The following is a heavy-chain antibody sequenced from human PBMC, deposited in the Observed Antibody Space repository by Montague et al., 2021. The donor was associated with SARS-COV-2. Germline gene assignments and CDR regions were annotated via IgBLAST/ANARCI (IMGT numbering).Heavy chain of an antibody. CDR1: GDSVANTAAD. CDR3: ASGWTLFD. Sequence: CAISGDSVANTAADWKSTRQYPCHHLKSHAVTYYKTKRHTDYAFSVDVRFSIDADTSKNQFSLQLHSVTPEDSAVYYCASGWTLFDWGQGTLVNVSS. CDR2: TYYKTKRHT. J-gene: IGHJ4*02. D-gene: IGHD6-19*01. V-gene: IGHV6-1*01.